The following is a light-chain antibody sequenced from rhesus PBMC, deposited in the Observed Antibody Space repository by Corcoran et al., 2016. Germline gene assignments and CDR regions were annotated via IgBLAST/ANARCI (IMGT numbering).Light chain of an antibody. CDR2: RAP. CDR1: HFVSTD. Sequence: EIVMTQSPATLSLSPGERATLSCRASHFVSTDVAWYKQKPGPAPQLLIYRAPTRAPGIPGRFSGSGSGTDFILTINSLEPEDVGLFCCQQDYSWPLTFGGGAKVELK. V-gene: IGKV3-42*01. J-gene: IGKJ4*01. CDR3: QQDYSWPLT.